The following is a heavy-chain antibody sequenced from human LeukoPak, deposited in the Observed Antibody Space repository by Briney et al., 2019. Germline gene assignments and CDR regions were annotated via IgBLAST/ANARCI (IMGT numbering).Heavy chain of an antibody. D-gene: IGHD6-19*01. CDR1: GFTFSSYA. J-gene: IGHJ6*02. Sequence: GGSLRLSCAASGFTFSSYATHWVRQAPGKGLEWVAVISYDGSNKYYADSVKGRFTISRDNSKNTLYLQMNSLRAEDTAVYYCAKDQWAVAGTHGMDVWGQGTTVTVSS. V-gene: IGHV3-30-3*01. CDR2: ISYDGSNK. CDR3: AKDQWAVAGTHGMDV.